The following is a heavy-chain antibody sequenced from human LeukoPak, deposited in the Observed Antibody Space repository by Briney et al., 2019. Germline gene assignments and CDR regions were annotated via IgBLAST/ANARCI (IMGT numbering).Heavy chain of an antibody. D-gene: IGHD3-10*01. CDR2: ISKSSGTT. J-gene: IGHJ6*03. CDR3: AKVEAMVRGGDYMDV. CDR1: GFTFSSYE. V-gene: IGHV3-48*03. Sequence: NPGGSLRLSCAASGFTFSSYEMHWVRQAPGKGLEWVSYISKSSGTTYYADSVKGRFTISRDNSKNTLYLQMNSLRAEDTAVYYCAKVEAMVRGGDYMDVWGKGTTVTISS.